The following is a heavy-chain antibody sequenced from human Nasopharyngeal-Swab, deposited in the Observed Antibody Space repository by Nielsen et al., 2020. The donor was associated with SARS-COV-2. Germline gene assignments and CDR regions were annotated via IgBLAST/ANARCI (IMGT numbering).Heavy chain of an antibody. D-gene: IGHD3-10*01. CDR2: ISSSTSYI. J-gene: IGHJ6*02. Sequence: SCAASGFTFSNYSMNWVRQAPGKGLEWVSSISSSTSYIYYADSVKGRFTISRDNAKNSLYLQMNSLRAEDTAVYYCARDGFGESPYYYYYGMDVWGQGTTVTVSS. V-gene: IGHV3-21*01. CDR3: ARDGFGESPYYYYYGMDV. CDR1: GFTFSNYS.